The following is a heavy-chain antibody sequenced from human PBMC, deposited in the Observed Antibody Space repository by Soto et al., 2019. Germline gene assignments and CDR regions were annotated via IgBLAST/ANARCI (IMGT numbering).Heavy chain of an antibody. Sequence: QVQLVESGGGVVRPGRSLRLSCVASGFTFRDYGMHWVRQAPGKGLEWVAGIPHHGLKEHYADSVKGRFTISRDNSKKTVYLQLNSLRGDDTAVYYCAKDWVGGSNKYYFEYWGQGTLVTVSS. CDR1: GFTFRDYG. V-gene: IGHV3-30*18. CDR2: IPHHGLKE. D-gene: IGHD1-26*01. J-gene: IGHJ4*02. CDR3: AKDWVGGSNKYYFEY.